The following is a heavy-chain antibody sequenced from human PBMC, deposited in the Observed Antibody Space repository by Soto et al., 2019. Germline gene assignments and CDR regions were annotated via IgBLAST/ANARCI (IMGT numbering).Heavy chain of an antibody. Sequence: QITLKESGPTLVKPTQTLTLTCTFSGFSLSTSGVGVGWIRQPPGKALEWLALIYWDDDKRYSPSLKSRLTITKDTSKNQVVLTMTNMDPVDTATYYCAHSHGGLYCSSTSCYRGRGRVYFDYWGQGTLVTVSS. D-gene: IGHD2-2*02. V-gene: IGHV2-5*02. CDR1: GFSLSTSGVG. CDR2: IYWDDDK. CDR3: AHSHGGLYCSSTSCYRGRGRVYFDY. J-gene: IGHJ4*02.